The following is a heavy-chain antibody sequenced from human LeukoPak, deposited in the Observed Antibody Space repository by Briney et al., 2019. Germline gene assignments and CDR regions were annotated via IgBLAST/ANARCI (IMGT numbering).Heavy chain of an antibody. D-gene: IGHD3-22*01. Sequence: PSETLSLTCTVSSGSISSTSYYWGWIRQPPGKGLEWIGSIYYSGSTNYNASLKSRVTISVDTSKNQFSLKLSSVTAADTAVYYCARHYYDRSGYLWFDPWGQGTLVTVSS. CDR3: ARHYYDRSGYLWFDP. CDR2: IYYSGST. V-gene: IGHV4-39*01. J-gene: IGHJ5*02. CDR1: SGSISSTSYY.